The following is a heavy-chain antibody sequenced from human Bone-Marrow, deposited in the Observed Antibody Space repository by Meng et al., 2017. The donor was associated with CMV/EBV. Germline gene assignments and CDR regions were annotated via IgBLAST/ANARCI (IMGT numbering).Heavy chain of an antibody. D-gene: IGHD6-19*01. CDR2: VNPNSGGT. V-gene: IGHV1-2*02. Sequence: ASVKVSCKASGVTFDSYGITWARQAPGQGLEWMGWVNPNSGGTNYAQKFQGRVTMTRDTSISTAYMELNRLTSDDTAVYYCARPRVAGTAHFDSWGQGTLVTVSS. CDR3: ARPRVAGTAHFDS. CDR1: GVTFDSYG. J-gene: IGHJ4*02.